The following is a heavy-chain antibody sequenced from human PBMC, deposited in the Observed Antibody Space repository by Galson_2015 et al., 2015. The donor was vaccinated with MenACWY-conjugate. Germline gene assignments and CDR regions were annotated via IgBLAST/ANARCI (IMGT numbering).Heavy chain of an antibody. CDR2: IGGSAGDA. CDR3: ARERGPYDAFDI. V-gene: IGHV3-23*01. Sequence: SLRLSCAASGFTFSNYAMNWVRQAPGKGLEWVSTIGGSAGDANYADSVKGRFTITGDNSKNTLFLHMNSLRAEDTAVYYCARERGPYDAFDIWGQGTLVTVSS. J-gene: IGHJ3*02. CDR1: GFTFSNYA.